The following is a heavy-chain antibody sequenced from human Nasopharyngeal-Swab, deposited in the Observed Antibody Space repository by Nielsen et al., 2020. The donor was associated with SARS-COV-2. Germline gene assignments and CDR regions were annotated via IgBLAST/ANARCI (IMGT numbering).Heavy chain of an antibody. J-gene: IGHJ5*02. Sequence: SVTVSCKVSGYTLTELSIHLVRLSPGKWLEWMGGFDPEDGETIYAQKFQGRVTMTEDTSTDTAYMELSSLRSEDTAVYYCATAPPIRYGEETGWFDPWGQGTLVTVSS. V-gene: IGHV1-24*01. CDR1: GYTLTELS. CDR3: ATAPPIRYGEETGWFDP. D-gene: IGHD4-17*01. CDR2: FDPEDGET.